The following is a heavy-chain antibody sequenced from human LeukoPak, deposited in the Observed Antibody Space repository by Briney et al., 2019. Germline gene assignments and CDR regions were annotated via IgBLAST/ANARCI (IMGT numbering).Heavy chain of an antibody. D-gene: IGHD2-2*01. CDR1: GDSVSSNSVT. V-gene: IGHV6-1*01. Sequence: SQTLSLTCALSGDSVSSNSVTWNWIRQSPSRGLEWLGRTYYRSTWYNDYAVSVRGRITVNPDTSKNQFSLHLNSVIPEDTAVYYCARRLTQYDCFDPWGQGILVTVSS. CDR2: TYYRSTWYN. CDR3: ARRLTQYDCFDP. J-gene: IGHJ5*02.